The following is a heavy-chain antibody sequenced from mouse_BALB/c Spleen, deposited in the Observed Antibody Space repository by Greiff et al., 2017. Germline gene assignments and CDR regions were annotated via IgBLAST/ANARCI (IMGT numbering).Heavy chain of an antibody. CDR3: ARKGYDGETWYFDY. CDR2: ISYSGST. Sequence: EVKLVESGPGLVKPSQSLSLTCTVTGYSITSDYAWNWIRQFPGNKLEWMGYISYSGSTSYNPSLKSRISITRDTSKNQFFLQLNSVTTEDTATYYCARKGYDGETWYFDYWGQGTTLTVSS. D-gene: IGHD2-14*01. V-gene: IGHV3-2*02. CDR1: GYSITSDYA. J-gene: IGHJ2*01.